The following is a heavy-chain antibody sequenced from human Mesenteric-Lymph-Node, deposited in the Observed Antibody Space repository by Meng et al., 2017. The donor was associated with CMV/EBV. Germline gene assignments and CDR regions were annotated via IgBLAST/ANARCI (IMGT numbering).Heavy chain of an antibody. D-gene: IGHD6-6*01. CDR2: IWYDGSNK. CDR1: GFTFSSYG. CDR3: AKDRSSSLVYFQH. J-gene: IGHJ1*01. V-gene: IGHV3-33*06. Sequence: LSLTCAASGFTFSSYGMHWVRQAPGKGLEWVAVIWYDGSNKYYADSVKGRFTISRDNSKNTLYLQMNSLRAEDTAVYYCAKDRSSSLVYFQHWGQGTLVTVSS.